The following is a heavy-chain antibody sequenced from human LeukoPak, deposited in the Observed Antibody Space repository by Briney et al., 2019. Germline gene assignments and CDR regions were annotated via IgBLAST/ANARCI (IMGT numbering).Heavy chain of an antibody. CDR3: ARHAGSGSYYSY. CDR1: GYSFTTYW. CDR2: ISPDDSEI. D-gene: IGHD1-26*01. V-gene: IGHV5-51*01. Sequence: GESLRISCKGSGYSFTTYWIAWERQMPGRGLEWMGIISPDDSEIRYSPSFRGQVTISADKSTSTAYLQWSRLKATDTAIYYCARHAGSGSYYSYWGQGTLVTVSS. J-gene: IGHJ4*02.